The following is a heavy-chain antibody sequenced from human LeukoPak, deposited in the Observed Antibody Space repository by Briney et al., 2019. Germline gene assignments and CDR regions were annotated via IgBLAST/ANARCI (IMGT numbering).Heavy chain of an antibody. CDR1: GGSFSGYY. CDR2: INHSGST. J-gene: IGHJ3*02. Sequence: SGTLSLTCAVYGGSFSGYYWSWIRQPPGKGLEWIGEINHSGSTNYNPSLKSRVTISVDTSKNQFSLKLSSVTAADTAVYYCARARYYDSSGYYHLNAFDIWGQGTMVTVSS. V-gene: IGHV4-34*01. CDR3: ARARYYDSSGYYHLNAFDI. D-gene: IGHD3-22*01.